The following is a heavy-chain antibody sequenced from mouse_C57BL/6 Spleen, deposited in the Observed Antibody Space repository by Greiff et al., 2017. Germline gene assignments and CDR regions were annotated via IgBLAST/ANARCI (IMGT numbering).Heavy chain of an antibody. CDR3: ARNSMIIRDYYAMDY. Sequence: VQLVESGPGLVQPSQSLSITCTVSGFSLTSYGVHWVRQSPGKGLEWLGGRWSGGSTDYNAAFISRRSISKDNSKSQVFFKMNSRQADDTAIYYCARNSMIIRDYYAMDYWGQGTSVTVSS. CDR1: GFSLTSYG. CDR2: RWSGGST. V-gene: IGHV2-2*01. D-gene: IGHD2-4*01. J-gene: IGHJ4*01.